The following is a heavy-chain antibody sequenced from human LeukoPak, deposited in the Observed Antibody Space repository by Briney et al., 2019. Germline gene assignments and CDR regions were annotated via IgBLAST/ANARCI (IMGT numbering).Heavy chain of an antibody. CDR1: GFTFSTYS. D-gene: IGHD3-9*01. Sequence: PGGSLRLSCAASGFTFSTYSMNWVRQAPGRGLEWVSAIGRSGGSTYYADSVKGRFTISRDNSKNTLYLQMNSLRAEDTAVYYCAKVLTGYASNWFDPWGQGTLVTVSS. V-gene: IGHV3-23*01. CDR2: IGRSGGST. J-gene: IGHJ5*02. CDR3: AKVLTGYASNWFDP.